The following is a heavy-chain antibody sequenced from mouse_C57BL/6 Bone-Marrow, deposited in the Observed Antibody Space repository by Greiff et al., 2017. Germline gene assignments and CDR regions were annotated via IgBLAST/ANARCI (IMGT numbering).Heavy chain of an antibody. V-gene: IGHV5-9-4*01. CDR2: ISSGGSYT. J-gene: IGHJ3*01. D-gene: IGHD2-1*01. Sequence: EVQLVESGGGLVKPGGSLKLSCAASGFTFSSYAMSWVRQSPEKRLEWVAEISSGGSYTYYPETVTGRVTISRDNAKNTLYLEMSSLRSEDTAMYYCAWVYGNFFAYWGQGTLVTVSA. CDR1: GFTFSSYA. CDR3: AWVYGNFFAY.